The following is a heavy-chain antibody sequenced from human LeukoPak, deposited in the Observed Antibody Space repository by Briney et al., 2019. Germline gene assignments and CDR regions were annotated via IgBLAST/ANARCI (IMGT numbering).Heavy chain of an antibody. V-gene: IGHV4-34*01. CDR3: ARGDYSSSWYEYNWFDP. Sequence: PSETLSLTCAVYGGSFSGHYWSWIRQPPGKGLEWIGSIYHSGNTYYSPSLKSRVTISVDTSKNQFSLKLSSVTAADTAVYYCARGDYSSSWYEYNWFDPWGQGTLVTVSS. CDR2: IYHSGNT. CDR1: GGSFSGHY. D-gene: IGHD6-13*01. J-gene: IGHJ5*02.